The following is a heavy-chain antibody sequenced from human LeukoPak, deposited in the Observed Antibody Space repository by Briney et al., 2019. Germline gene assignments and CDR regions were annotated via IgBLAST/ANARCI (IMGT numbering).Heavy chain of an antibody. CDR3: ASGPAEEY. Sequence: GGSLRLSCAASGFTFSDYYMSWIRQAPGKGLEWVSYISSGSTIYYADSVKGRFTITRDNAKNSLYLQMNSLRAEDTAVYYCASGPAEEYWGQGTLVTVSS. J-gene: IGHJ4*02. CDR2: ISSGSTI. CDR1: GFTFSDYY. V-gene: IGHV3-11*01.